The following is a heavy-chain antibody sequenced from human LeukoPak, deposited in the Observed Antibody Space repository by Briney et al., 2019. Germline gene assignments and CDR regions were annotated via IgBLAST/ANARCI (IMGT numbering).Heavy chain of an antibody. J-gene: IGHJ4*02. V-gene: IGHV1-2*02. CDR1: GYTFTGYY. CDR3: ARALRYSSSWYYFDY. D-gene: IGHD6-13*01. Sequence: ASVKVSCKASGYTFTGYYMHWVRQAPGQGLEWMGWINPNSGGTNHAQKFQGRVTMTRDTSISTAYMELSRLRSDDTAVYYCARALRYSSSWYYFDYWGQGTLVTVSS. CDR2: INPNSGGT.